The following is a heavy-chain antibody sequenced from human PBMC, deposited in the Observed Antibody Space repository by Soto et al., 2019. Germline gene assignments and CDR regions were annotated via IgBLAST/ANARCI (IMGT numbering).Heavy chain of an antibody. CDR2: ISSSSINI. Sequence: EVQLVESGGGLVQPGGSLRLPCAASGFTFSDYSMNWVRQAPGKGLEWVSYISSSSINIYYADSVKGRFTISRDNAKNSLYLQVNSLRDEDTAVFYCARGSPGGYGLDVWGQGTTVTVSS. CDR1: GFTFSDYS. J-gene: IGHJ6*02. D-gene: IGHD3-10*01. V-gene: IGHV3-48*02. CDR3: ARGSPGGYGLDV.